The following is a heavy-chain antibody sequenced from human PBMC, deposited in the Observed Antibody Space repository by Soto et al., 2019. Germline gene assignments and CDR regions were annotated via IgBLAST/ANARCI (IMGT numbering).Heavy chain of an antibody. Sequence: EVQLLESGGGLVQPGGSLRLSCAASGFTFSSYAMSWVRQAPGKGLEWVSAISGSGGSTYYADSVKGRFTISRDNSKNTLYLQMNSLRAEDTAVYYCAKVHVLRFLEWLSRNVYFDYWGQGTLVTVSS. V-gene: IGHV3-23*01. D-gene: IGHD3-3*01. J-gene: IGHJ4*02. CDR2: ISGSGGST. CDR3: AKVHVLRFLEWLSRNVYFDY. CDR1: GFTFSSYA.